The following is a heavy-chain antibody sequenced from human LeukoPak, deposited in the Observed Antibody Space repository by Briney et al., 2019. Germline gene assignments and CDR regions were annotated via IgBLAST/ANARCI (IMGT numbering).Heavy chain of an antibody. CDR2: IYHAGST. Sequence: SETLSLTCTVSGYSISSGYYWGWIRQSPGKGLEWIGSIYHAGSTFHNPSLKSRVTILVDTSKNQFSLKVNSVTAADTAVYYCARGYNSGWYAYWGQGTLVTVSS. J-gene: IGHJ4*02. CDR3: ARGYNSGWYAY. V-gene: IGHV4-38-2*02. CDR1: GYSISSGYY. D-gene: IGHD6-19*01.